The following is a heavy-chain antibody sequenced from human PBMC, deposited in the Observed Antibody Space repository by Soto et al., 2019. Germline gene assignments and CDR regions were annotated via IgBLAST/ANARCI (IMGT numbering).Heavy chain of an antibody. CDR1: GYTLTELS. J-gene: IGHJ4*02. CDR2: FDPEDGET. CDR3: ATDLHRARGRFDY. Sequence: ASVKVSCKASGYTLTELSMHWVRQAPGKGLEWMGGFDPEDGETIYAQKFQGRVTMTEDTSTDTAYMELSSLRSEDTAVYYCATDLHRARGRFDYWGQGTLVTVSS. V-gene: IGHV1-24*01.